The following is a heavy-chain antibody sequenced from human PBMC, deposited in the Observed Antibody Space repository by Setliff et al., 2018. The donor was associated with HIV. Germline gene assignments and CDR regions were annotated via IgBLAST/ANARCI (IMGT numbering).Heavy chain of an antibody. D-gene: IGHD6-13*01. CDR3: ATGTAATGTGVGY. CDR1: GGSISPYY. Sequence: PSETLSLTCTASGGSISPYYWSWIRQPPGKGLEWIGFVYNTGTTSSNPSPKSRATTSVDTSKNQFSLKLSSVTAADTAIYYCATGTAATGTGVGYWGQGTLVTVSS. V-gene: IGHV4-4*08. J-gene: IGHJ4*02. CDR2: VYNTGTT.